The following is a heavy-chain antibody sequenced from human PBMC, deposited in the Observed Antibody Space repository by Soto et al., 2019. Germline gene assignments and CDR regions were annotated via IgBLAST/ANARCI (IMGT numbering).Heavy chain of an antibody. CDR2: ISGGGETT. CDR3: AFNSGSGSYYFDY. J-gene: IGHJ4*02. Sequence: EVQLLESGGGLVQPGGSLRLSCAASGFTFSSYAMWWVRQAPGKGLECVSAISGGGETTYYADSVKGRFTISRDNSKNTLYLQMNSLRAEDTAVYYCAFNSGSGSYYFDYWDQGTLVTVSS. V-gene: IGHV3-23*01. D-gene: IGHD3-10*01. CDR1: GFTFSSYA.